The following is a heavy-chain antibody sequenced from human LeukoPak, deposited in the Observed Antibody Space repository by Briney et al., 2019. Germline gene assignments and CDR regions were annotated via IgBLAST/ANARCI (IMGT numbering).Heavy chain of an antibody. V-gene: IGHV1-18*01. CDR1: GYTFTSYG. D-gene: IGHD3-10*01. CDR3: AREEVSYYYGSGKY. J-gene: IGHJ4*02. Sequence: ASVKVSCKASGYTFTSYGISWVRQAPGQGHEWMGWISAYNGNANYAQKLQGRVTMTTDTSTSTAYMELRSLRSDDTAVYYCAREEVSYYYGSGKYWGQGTLVTVSS. CDR2: ISAYNGNA.